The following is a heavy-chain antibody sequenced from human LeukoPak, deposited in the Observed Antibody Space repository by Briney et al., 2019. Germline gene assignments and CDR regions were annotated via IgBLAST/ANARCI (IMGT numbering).Heavy chain of an antibody. V-gene: IGHV4-4*07. CDR1: GGSISSYY. Sequence: SETLSLTCTVSGGSISSYYWSWIRQPAGKGLKWIGRIYTSGSTNYNPSLKSRVTMSVDTSKNQFSLKLSSVTAADTAVYYCARVGAAGNWFDPWGQGTLVTVSS. CDR3: ARVGAAGNWFDP. CDR2: IYTSGST. J-gene: IGHJ5*02. D-gene: IGHD6-13*01.